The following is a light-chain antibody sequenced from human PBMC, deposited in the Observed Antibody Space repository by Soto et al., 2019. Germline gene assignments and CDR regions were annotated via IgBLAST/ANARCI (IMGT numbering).Light chain of an antibody. CDR3: ESYESGVSVVV. CDR1: SSNIGAGYD. V-gene: IGLV1-40*01. J-gene: IGLJ2*01. Sequence: QSVLTQPPSVSGAPGQRVTISFTGSSSNIGAGYDVHWYQQLPGPAPKLLIYGNGNRPSGVPDRFSGSKSGTSASLAITGLQAEDEADYYCESYESGVSVVVFGGGTKLTVL. CDR2: GNG.